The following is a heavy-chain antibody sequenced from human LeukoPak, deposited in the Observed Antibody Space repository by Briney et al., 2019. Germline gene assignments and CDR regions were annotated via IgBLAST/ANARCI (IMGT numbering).Heavy chain of an antibody. J-gene: IGHJ6*03. Sequence: ASVKVSCKASGYTFTGYYMHWVRQAPGQGLEWMGWINPNSGGTNYAQKFQGRVTMTRDTSISTAYMELSRLRSDDTAVYYCARGQGGDSSSWPTDMDAWGKGTTVTVSS. D-gene: IGHD6-13*01. CDR2: INPNSGGT. CDR3: ARGQGGDSSSWPTDMDA. V-gene: IGHV1-2*02. CDR1: GYTFTGYY.